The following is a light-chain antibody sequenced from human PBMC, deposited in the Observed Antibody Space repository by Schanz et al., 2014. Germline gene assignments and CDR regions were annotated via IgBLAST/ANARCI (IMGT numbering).Light chain of an antibody. J-gene: IGKJ4*01. CDR1: QSVSSN. Sequence: EIVMTQSPDTLSVSPGERATLSCRASQSVSSNLAWYQQKPGQAPRLLIYGASTRATGIPARFSGSGSGTEFTLTISSLQSEDVAVYYCQQYYGLPLTFGGGTKVEIK. CDR2: GAS. V-gene: IGKV3-15*01. CDR3: QQYYGLPLT.